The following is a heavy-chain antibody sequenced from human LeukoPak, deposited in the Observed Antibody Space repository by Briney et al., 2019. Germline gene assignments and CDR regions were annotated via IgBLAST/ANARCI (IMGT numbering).Heavy chain of an antibody. Sequence: GGSLRLSCEVSGFTLDSYAMSWVRQSPGKGLEWVSGIIGGGSRTYYADSVKGRFTISRDHSKNTLFLQMNSLRTDDTAVYCCTKDNIGDPDFLFDAWAQGTLVAVSS. V-gene: IGHV3-23*01. CDR2: IIGGGSRT. CDR1: GFTLDSYA. CDR3: TKDNIGDPDFLFDA. J-gene: IGHJ5*02. D-gene: IGHD5-24*01.